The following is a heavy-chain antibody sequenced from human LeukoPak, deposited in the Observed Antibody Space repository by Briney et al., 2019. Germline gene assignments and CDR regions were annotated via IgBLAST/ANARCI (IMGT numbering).Heavy chain of an antibody. J-gene: IGHJ4*02. V-gene: IGHV3-21*01. D-gene: IGHD3-10*01. CDR2: ISSSSSYI. CDR3: ASINYGSGSYLIPY. Sequence: PGGSLRLSCAASGFTFSGYSMNWVRQAPGKGLEWVSSISSSSSYIYYADSVKGRFTISRDNAKNSLYLQMNSLRAEDTAVYYCASINYGSGSYLIPYWGQGTLVTVSS. CDR1: GFTFSGYS.